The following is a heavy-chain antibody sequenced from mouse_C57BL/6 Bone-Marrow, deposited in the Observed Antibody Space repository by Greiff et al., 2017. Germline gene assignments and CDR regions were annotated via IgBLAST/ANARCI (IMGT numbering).Heavy chain of an antibody. Sequence: QVQLQQPGAELVRPGSSVKLSCKASGYTFTSYWMHWVKQRPIQGLEWIGNIDPSDIETHYNQKFKDKATLTVDKSSSTAYMQLSSLTSEDSAVYYCARGNYYGSSGAWFAYWGQGTLVTVSA. CDR3: ARGNYYGSSGAWFAY. CDR1: GYTFTSYW. CDR2: IDPSDIET. D-gene: IGHD1-1*01. V-gene: IGHV1-52*01. J-gene: IGHJ3*01.